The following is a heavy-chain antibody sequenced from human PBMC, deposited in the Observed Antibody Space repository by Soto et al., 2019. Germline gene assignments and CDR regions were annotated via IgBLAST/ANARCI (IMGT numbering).Heavy chain of an antibody. CDR3: APRKSGSFNIGAFDI. D-gene: IGHD3-10*01. J-gene: IGHJ3*02. CDR1: GFSFSTYE. CDR2: ISKNGIDI. Sequence: LRLSCAASGFSFSTYEMNWVRQAPGKGLEWVSYISKNGIDIYYADSVKGRFTISRDNANNSLFLQMNSLRAEDTAVYYCAPRKSGSFNIGAFDIWGQGTMVTVSS. V-gene: IGHV3-48*03.